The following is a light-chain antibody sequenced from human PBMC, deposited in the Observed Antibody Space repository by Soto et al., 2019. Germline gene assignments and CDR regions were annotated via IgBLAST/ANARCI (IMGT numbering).Light chain of an antibody. Sequence: IQLTQSPSSLSASVGDRVTITCRASLGVARYLAWYQQKPGKAPKLLIYDASTLETGVPSRFSGSGYGTEFTFTISGLQPEDVATYYCQQYESLVHFGGGTKVDIK. J-gene: IGKJ4*01. CDR2: DAS. CDR3: QQYESLVH. CDR1: LGVARY. V-gene: IGKV1-33*01.